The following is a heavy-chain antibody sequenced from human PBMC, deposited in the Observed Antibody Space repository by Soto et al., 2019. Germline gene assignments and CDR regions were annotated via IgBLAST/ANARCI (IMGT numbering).Heavy chain of an antibody. CDR2: TYYRSRWYS. Sequence: PSQTLSLTCLISGDSVSRSSVAWNWVSQPPSRGLEWLGRTYYRSRWYSDFAVSVRGRIVINADTSKNQFSLQLNSVTPEDTAVYFCARSEEDSDYYYYGLDVWGQGTTVTVSS. D-gene: IGHD2-15*01. CDR3: ARSEEDSDYYYYGLDV. J-gene: IGHJ6*02. V-gene: IGHV6-1*01. CDR1: GDSVSRSSVA.